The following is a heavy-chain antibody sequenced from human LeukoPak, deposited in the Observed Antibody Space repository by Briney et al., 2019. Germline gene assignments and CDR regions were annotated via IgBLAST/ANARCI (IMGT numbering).Heavy chain of an antibody. D-gene: IGHD3-16*02. J-gene: IGHJ6*03. CDR3: ARVTIVYYYMDV. Sequence: SVKVSCKASGGTFSSYAISWVRQAPGQGLEWMGGIIPIFGTANYAQKFQGRVTITTDESTSTAYMELSSLRSEDTAVYYCARVTIVYYYMDVWGKGTTVTASS. CDR1: GGTFSSYA. V-gene: IGHV1-69*05. CDR2: IIPIFGTA.